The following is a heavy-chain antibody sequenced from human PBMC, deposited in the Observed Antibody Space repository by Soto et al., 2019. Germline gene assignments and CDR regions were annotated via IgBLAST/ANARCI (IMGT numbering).Heavy chain of an antibody. V-gene: IGHV3-23*01. J-gene: IGHJ4*02. Sequence: GGSLRLSCAASGFTFSSYAMSWVRQAPGKGLEWVSAISGSGGSTYYADSVKGRFTISRDNSKNTLYLQMNSLRAEDTAVYYWAKGTDDSSGYYSRAFFYWGQGTLVTVSS. CDR1: GFTFSSYA. CDR3: AKGTDDSSGYYSRAFFY. D-gene: IGHD3-22*01. CDR2: ISGSGGST.